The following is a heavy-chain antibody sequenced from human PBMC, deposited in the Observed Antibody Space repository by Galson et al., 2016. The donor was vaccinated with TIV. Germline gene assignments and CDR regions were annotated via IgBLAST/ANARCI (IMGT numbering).Heavy chain of an antibody. J-gene: IGHJ4*02. CDR3: VTATTTPHDY. Sequence: SLRLSCAASGFPFSNYVMSWVRQTPGKGLEWISFISISGGAIYYAHSVQGRFTISRDNAKNSLYLQMNSLRGDDTAVYYCVTATTTPHDYWGQGTLVTVSS. CDR2: ISISGGAI. D-gene: IGHD1-1*01. V-gene: IGHV3-11*04. CDR1: GFPFSNYV.